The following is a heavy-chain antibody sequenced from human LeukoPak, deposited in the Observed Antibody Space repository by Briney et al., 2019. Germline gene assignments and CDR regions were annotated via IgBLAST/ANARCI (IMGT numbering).Heavy chain of an antibody. CDR1: GYTFTSYG. D-gene: IGHD6-19*01. V-gene: IGHV1-18*01. Sequence: ASVKVSCKASGYTFTSYGISWVRQAPGQGLEWMGWISAYNGNTNYAQKLQGRVTMTTDTSTSTDYMELRSLRSDDTAVYYCARSTAYWYSSGWSFDYWGQGTLVTVSA. CDR2: ISAYNGNT. J-gene: IGHJ4*02. CDR3: ARSTAYWYSSGWSFDY.